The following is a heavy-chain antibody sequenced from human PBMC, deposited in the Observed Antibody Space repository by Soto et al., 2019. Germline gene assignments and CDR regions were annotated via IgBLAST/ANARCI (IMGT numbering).Heavy chain of an antibody. CDR1: GDTFNFYT. Sequence: QVQLVQSGAEVKKPGSPVRVSCTASGDTFNFYTISWVRQVPGQGPEWMGRIIPMLGMSNYAQKFQGRVTIMADKSTSTVYMNLSGLTSEDTAVYYCATNYGSGSTHFDYWGQGTLVTXSS. CDR3: ATNYGSGSTHFDY. J-gene: IGHJ4*02. CDR2: IIPMLGMS. V-gene: IGHV1-69*02. D-gene: IGHD3-10*01.